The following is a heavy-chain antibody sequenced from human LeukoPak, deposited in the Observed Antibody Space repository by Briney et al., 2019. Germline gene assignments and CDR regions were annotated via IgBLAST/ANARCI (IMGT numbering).Heavy chain of an antibody. Sequence: GGSLRLSCAASGFTFINYAMSWVRQAPGKGLEWVSGTCASGVTTHYADSVRGRFSLSRDNAKNTVHLQMNSLRAEDTALYYCAKHRDNGDSSGYYDFEFWGQGTLVTVSS. V-gene: IGHV3-23*01. D-gene: IGHD3-22*01. CDR2: TCASGVTT. CDR3: AKHRDNGDSSGYYDFEF. CDR1: GFTFINYA. J-gene: IGHJ4*02.